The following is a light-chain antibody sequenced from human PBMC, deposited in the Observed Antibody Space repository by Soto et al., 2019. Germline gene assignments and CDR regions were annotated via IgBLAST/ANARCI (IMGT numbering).Light chain of an antibody. CDR2: DAS. CDR3: QQYGSSPRT. CDR1: QSVSSSY. J-gene: IGKJ4*01. V-gene: IGKV3D-20*01. Sequence: DILLTQSPSTLSLSPGERATLSCGASQSVSSSYFALYQQQPGLAARILIYDASSRATGSPDRFSGSRSGTDLTLTISSRQPEDVVVYYCQQYGSSPRTFGGGTKVDIK.